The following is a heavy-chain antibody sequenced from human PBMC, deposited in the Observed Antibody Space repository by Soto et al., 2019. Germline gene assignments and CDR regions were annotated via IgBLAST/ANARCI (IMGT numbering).Heavy chain of an antibody. D-gene: IGHD1-1*01. CDR3: VAGGTRWLQSPFDY. V-gene: IGHV4-34*01. J-gene: IGHJ4*02. CDR2: INHSGST. CDR1: GGSFSGYY. Sequence: PSETLSLTCAVYGGSFSGYYWSWIRQPPGKGLEWIGEINHSGSTNYNPSLKSRVTISVDTSKNQFSLKLSSVTAADTAVYYCVAGGTRWLQSPFDYWGQGTLVTVPS.